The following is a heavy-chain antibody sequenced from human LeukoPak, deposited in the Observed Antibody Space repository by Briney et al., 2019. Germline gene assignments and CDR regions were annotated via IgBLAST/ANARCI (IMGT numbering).Heavy chain of an antibody. CDR1: GFTFSSYG. D-gene: IGHD1-14*01. Sequence: GGSLTLSCAVSGFTFSSYGMQCVRQAPPRGLEGGAVISYDRRNKYYTHSLKGRFTISRDNSKNTLYLEMNSVRAAGTAVYYCANGNRSDGIDYWGQGTLDTVSS. V-gene: IGHV3-30*18. J-gene: IGHJ4*02. CDR2: ISYDRRNK. CDR3: ANGNRSDGIDY.